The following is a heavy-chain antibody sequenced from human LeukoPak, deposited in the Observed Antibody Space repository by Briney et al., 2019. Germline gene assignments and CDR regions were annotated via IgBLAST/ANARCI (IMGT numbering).Heavy chain of an antibody. D-gene: IGHD6-13*01. Sequence: SVKVSCKASGGTFSSYAISWVRQAPGQGLEWMGGIIPIFGTANYAQKFQGRVTITTDESTSTAYMELSSLRSEDTAVYYCAREVSSTNDAFDIWGQGTMVTVSS. J-gene: IGHJ3*02. CDR2: IIPIFGTA. CDR1: GGTFSSYA. CDR3: AREVSSTNDAFDI. V-gene: IGHV1-69*05.